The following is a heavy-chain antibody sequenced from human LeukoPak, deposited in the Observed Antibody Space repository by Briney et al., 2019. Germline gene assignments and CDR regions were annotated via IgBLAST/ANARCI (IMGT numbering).Heavy chain of an antibody. CDR1: GGTFSSYA. CDR2: IIPIFGTA. J-gene: IGHJ4*02. Sequence: SVKVSCKASGGTFSSYAISWVRRAPGQGLEWMGGIIPIFGTANYAQKFQGRVTITTDGSTSTAYMELSSLRSEDTAVYYCARDSSGSLPGPYFDYWGQGTLVTVSS. V-gene: IGHV1-69*05. D-gene: IGHD3-22*01. CDR3: ARDSSGSLPGPYFDY.